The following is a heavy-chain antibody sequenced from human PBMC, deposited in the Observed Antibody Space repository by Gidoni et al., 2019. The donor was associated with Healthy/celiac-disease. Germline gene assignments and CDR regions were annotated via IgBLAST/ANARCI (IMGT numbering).Heavy chain of an antibody. CDR3: AKDEYCGGDCEPFYAFDI. V-gene: IGHV3-23*01. Sequence: EVQLLESEGGLVQPGGSLRLSCAASGFTFRSYAMSWVRQAPGKGLEWVSAISGSGGSTYYADSVKGRFTISRDNSKNTLYLQMNSLRAEDTAVYYCAKDEYCGGDCEPFYAFDIWGQGTMVTVSS. CDR1: GFTFRSYA. J-gene: IGHJ3*02. CDR2: ISGSGGST. D-gene: IGHD2-21*02.